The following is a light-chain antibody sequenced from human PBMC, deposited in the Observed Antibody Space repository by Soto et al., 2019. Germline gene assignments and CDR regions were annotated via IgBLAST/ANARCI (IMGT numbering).Light chain of an antibody. CDR3: QQSWT. CDR2: GAS. J-gene: IGKJ1*01. CDR1: QSVSSTY. Sequence: EIVLTQSPGTLSLSPGERATLSCRASQSVSSTYLAWYQQKPGQAPRLLIYGASNRATGIPDRFSGSGSGTDFTLTIGRLEPEYFAVYYCQQSWTFGQGTKVEIK. V-gene: IGKV3-20*01.